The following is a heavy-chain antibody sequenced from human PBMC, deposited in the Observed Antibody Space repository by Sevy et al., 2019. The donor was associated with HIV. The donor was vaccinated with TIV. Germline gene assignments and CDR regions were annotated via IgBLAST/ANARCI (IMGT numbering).Heavy chain of an antibody. CDR3: TTLYDYVWGSYRKSDY. V-gene: IGHV3-15*01. J-gene: IGHJ4*02. Sequence: GGSLRLSCVASGFTFSNAWMSWVRQAPGKGLEWVGRIKSKTDGGTTDYTAPVKGRFTISRDDSKNTLYLQMNSLKTEDTAVYYCTTLYDYVWGSYRKSDYWGQGTLVTVSS. D-gene: IGHD3-16*02. CDR1: GFTFSNAW. CDR2: IKSKTDGGTT.